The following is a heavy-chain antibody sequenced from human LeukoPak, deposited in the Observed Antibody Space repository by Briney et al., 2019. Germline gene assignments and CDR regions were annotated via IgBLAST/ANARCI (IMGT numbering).Heavy chain of an antibody. CDR3: ARGEDYGTNSFDY. Sequence: GGSLRLSCATSGFTFSSYEMNWVRQAPGKGLEWVSYITTSGRTIYYADSVKGRFTISRDNAKNSLYLQMNSLRAEDTAVYYCARGEDYGTNSFDYWGQGTLVTVSS. V-gene: IGHV3-48*03. J-gene: IGHJ4*02. CDR1: GFTFSSYE. D-gene: IGHD4-17*01. CDR2: ITTSGRTI.